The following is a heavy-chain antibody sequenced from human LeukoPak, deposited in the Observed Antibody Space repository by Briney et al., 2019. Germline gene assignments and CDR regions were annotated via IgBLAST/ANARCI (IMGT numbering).Heavy chain of an antibody. CDR1: GYTFTGYY. D-gene: IGHD2-15*01. CDR3: ATGSRYCSSGSCYSPIDY. J-gene: IGHJ4*02. CDR2: IIPIFGTP. Sequence: ASVKVSCKASGYTFTGYYMHWVRQAPGQGLEWMGGIIPIFGTPNYAQEFQGRVTITADESTRTAYMELSSLRSEDTAVYYCATGSRYCSSGSCYSPIDYWGQGTLVTVSS. V-gene: IGHV1-69*13.